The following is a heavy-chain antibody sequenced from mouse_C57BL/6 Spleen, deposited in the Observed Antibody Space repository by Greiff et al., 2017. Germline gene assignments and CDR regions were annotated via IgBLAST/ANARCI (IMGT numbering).Heavy chain of an antibody. CDR2: ISDGGSYT. V-gene: IGHV5-4*01. CDR3: ARDRDYMDY. D-gene: IGHD2-4*01. J-gene: IGHJ4*01. CDR1: GFTFSSYA. Sequence: DVKLVESGGGLVKPGGSLKLSCAASGFTFSSYAMSWVRQTPEKRLEWVATISDGGSYTYYPDNVKGRFTISRDNAKNNLYLQMSHLKSEDTAMYYCARDRDYMDYWGQGTSVTVSS.